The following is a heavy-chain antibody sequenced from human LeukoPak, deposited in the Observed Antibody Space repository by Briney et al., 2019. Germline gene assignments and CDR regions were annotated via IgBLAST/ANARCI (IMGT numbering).Heavy chain of an antibody. CDR3: ARDSICSGGSCYSDY. J-gene: IGHJ4*02. CDR2: IYGGGST. V-gene: IGHV3-53*01. CDR1: GFTFSDYY. D-gene: IGHD2-15*01. Sequence: GGSLRLSCAASGFTFSDYYMSWVRQAPGRGLEWVSSIYGGGSTYYANSVKGRFTISRDNSKNTLYLQMNSLRAEDTAVYYCARDSICSGGSCYSDYWGQGTLVTVSS.